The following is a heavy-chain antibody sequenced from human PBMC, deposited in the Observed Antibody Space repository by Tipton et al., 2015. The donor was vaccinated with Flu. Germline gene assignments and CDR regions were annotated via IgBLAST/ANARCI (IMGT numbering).Heavy chain of an antibody. Sequence: SLRPSCAASGFTFSTYNMNWVRQAPGKGLEWVSSISTTNLYIYYADSVKGRFTISRDNAKNSLYLQMNSLRVEDTAVYYCARLDTSDYYPSDYWGQGTLVTVSS. CDR1: GFTFSTYN. CDR3: ARLDTSDYYPSDY. J-gene: IGHJ4*02. V-gene: IGHV3-21*01. CDR2: ISTTNLYI. D-gene: IGHD3-22*01.